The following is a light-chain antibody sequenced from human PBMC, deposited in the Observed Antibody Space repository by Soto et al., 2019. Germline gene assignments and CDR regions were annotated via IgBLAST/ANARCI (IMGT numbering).Light chain of an antibody. CDR3: QQSYSTPWT. J-gene: IGKJ1*01. V-gene: IGKV1-39*01. CDR2: AAS. Sequence: DIQMTQSPCSLSASVGDRVTITCRASQSISSYLNWYQQKPGKVPKLLIYAASSLQSGVPSRFSGIGSGTDFTLTISSLQPEDFATYYCQQSYSTPWTFGQGTRVEIK. CDR1: QSISSY.